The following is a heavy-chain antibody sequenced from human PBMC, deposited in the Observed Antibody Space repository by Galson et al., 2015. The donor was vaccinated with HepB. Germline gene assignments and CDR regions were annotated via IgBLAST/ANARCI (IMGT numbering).Heavy chain of an antibody. CDR1: GFTFSTYS. V-gene: IGHV3-48*01. CDR2: ISTSSSTI. Sequence: SLRLSCAASGFTFSTYSMNWVRQAPGKRLEWVSYISTSSSTIYYADSVKGRFAISRDDAKNSLYLQMNSLRAEDTAVYYCARDLRTNWYFDLWGRGTLVTVSS. J-gene: IGHJ2*01. D-gene: IGHD1-14*01. CDR3: ARDLRTNWYFDL.